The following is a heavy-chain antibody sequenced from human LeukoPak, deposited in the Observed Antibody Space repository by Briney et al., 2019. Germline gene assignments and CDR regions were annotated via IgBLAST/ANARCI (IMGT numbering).Heavy chain of an antibody. CDR2: ISAYNGNT. CDR1: GYTFTSYG. Sequence: GASVKVSCKASGYTFTSYGISWVRQAPGQGLEWMGWISAYNGNTNYAQKLQGRVTMTTDTSTSTAYMELRSLRSDDTAVYYCARVFRASSWSYYYYYGMDVWGQGTTATVSS. J-gene: IGHJ6*02. V-gene: IGHV1-18*01. CDR3: ARVFRASSWSYYYYYGMDV. D-gene: IGHD6-13*01.